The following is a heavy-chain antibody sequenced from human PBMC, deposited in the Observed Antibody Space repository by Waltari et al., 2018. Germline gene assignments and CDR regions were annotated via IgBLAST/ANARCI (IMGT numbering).Heavy chain of an antibody. CDR3: ASQSEYSSSEVDY. D-gene: IGHD6-6*01. J-gene: IGHJ4*02. CDR1: SYA. CDR2: IIPIFGTA. Sequence: SYAISWVRQAPGQGLEWMGGIIPIFGTANYAQKFQGRVTITADKSTSTAYMELSSLRSEDTAVYYCASQSEYSSSEVDYWGQGTLVTVSS. V-gene: IGHV1-69*06.